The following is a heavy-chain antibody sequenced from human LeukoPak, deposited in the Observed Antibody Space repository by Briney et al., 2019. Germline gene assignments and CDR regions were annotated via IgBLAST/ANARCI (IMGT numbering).Heavy chain of an antibody. CDR3: AREVATEAFDI. CDR1: GDSVSSNSAA. J-gene: IGHJ3*02. D-gene: IGHD5-12*01. Sequence: SQTLSLTCAISGDSVSSNSAAWNWLRQSPSRGLEWLGRTYYRSEWYNDYAVSVRSRITINPDTSKNQFSLQLNSVTPEDTAVYYCAREVATEAFDIWGQGTMVTVSS. CDR2: TYYRSEWYN. V-gene: IGHV6-1*01.